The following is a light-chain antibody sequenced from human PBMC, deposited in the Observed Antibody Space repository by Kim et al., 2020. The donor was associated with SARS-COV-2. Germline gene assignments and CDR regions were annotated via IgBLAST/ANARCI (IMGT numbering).Light chain of an antibody. CDR3: QKCDSAPWT. Sequence: ASVGHSSAIPCRASQDISNYLAWFQLKPGKAPQLLIYAASALQPGVPSRFSGSGSGTDFTLTVTSLQPEDVATYYCQKCDSAPWTFGQGTKVEIK. V-gene: IGKV1-27*01. CDR1: QDISNY. J-gene: IGKJ1*01. CDR2: AAS.